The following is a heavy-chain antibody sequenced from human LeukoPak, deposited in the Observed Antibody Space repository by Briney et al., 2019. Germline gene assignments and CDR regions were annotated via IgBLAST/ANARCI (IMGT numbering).Heavy chain of an antibody. J-gene: IGHJ4*02. Sequence: PSETLSLTCTVSGGFVGGYYWTWIRQPPGGGLQWIGFIFSTGGTNYNPSLKSRVAISTDTSKNQVSLRVTSVTAADTAVYYCATGGAFTTGRYNIWGQGTLVSVSS. CDR2: IFSTGGT. V-gene: IGHV4-4*09. CDR3: ATGGAFTTGRYNI. D-gene: IGHD1-1*01. CDR1: GGFVGGYY.